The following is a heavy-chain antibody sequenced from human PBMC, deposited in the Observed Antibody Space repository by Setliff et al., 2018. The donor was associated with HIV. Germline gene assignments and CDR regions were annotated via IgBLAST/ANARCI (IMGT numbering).Heavy chain of an antibody. CDR3: ARGGYSSSWWNYGMDV. J-gene: IGHJ6*02. CDR2: INPSGGST. V-gene: IGHV1-46*01. D-gene: IGHD6-13*01. Sequence: ASVKVSCKAFGYTFTNHYMHWVRQAPGQGLEWMGIINPSGGSTSYAQKFQGRVTMTRNTSISTVYMELNSLTSEDTAVYYCARGGYSSSWWNYGMDVWGQGTTVTVSS. CDR1: GYTFTNHY.